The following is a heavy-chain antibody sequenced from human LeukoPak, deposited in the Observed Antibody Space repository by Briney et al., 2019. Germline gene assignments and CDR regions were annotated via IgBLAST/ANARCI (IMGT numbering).Heavy chain of an antibody. CDR1: GGSISTFY. D-gene: IGHD4-17*01. V-gene: IGHV4-59*01. CDR2: IYYSGST. Sequence: SETLSLTCTVTGGSISTFYWSWLRQPPGKGLEWIGYIYYSGSTNYNPSLKSRVTISVDTSKNQFSLRLSSVTAADSAVYYCAREDPQTTVPEGLDVWGQGTTVTVSS. CDR3: AREDPQTTVPEGLDV. J-gene: IGHJ6*02.